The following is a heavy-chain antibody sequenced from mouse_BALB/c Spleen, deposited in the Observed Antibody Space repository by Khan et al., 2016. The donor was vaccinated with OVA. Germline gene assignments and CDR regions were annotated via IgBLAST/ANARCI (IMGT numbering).Heavy chain of an antibody. CDR1: GFTFSTYG. D-gene: IGHD1-1*01. Sequence: EVELVESGGDVVKPGGSLKLSCAASGFTFSTYGMSWVRQTPDKRLEWVATVSPGGHYTYSPDTVKGRFTISRDTAKNTLYLQMSSLNSEDTAMFYCARLAYYYDSEGFAYWGQGTLVTVSA. J-gene: IGHJ3*01. V-gene: IGHV5-6*01. CDR2: VSPGGHYT. CDR3: ARLAYYYDSEGFAY.